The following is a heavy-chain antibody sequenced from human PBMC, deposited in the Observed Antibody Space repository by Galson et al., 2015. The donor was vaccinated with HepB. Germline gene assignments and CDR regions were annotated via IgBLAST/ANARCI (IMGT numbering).Heavy chain of an antibody. CDR3: ATGGDCSGGSCHEGH. J-gene: IGHJ4*02. D-gene: IGHD2-15*01. V-gene: IGHV1-69*06. CDR1: GGTFSSYV. CDR2: IIPIFGRG. Sequence: SVKVSCKASGGTFSSYVISWVRQAPGQGLEWMGGIIPIFGRGNYARKFQGRVTFSADKSTSTGYMELSSLRSEDTAVYYCATGGDCSGGSCHEGHWGQGTLVTVSS.